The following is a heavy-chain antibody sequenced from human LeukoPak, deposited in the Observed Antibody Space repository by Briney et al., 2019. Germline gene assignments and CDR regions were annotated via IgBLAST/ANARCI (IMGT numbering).Heavy chain of an antibody. J-gene: IGHJ3*02. Sequence: KSWVTLSLTCNVSGDSLTSHFWSWIRQTPGKGLEWIGYVFHSGTTNYSPSLKSRVTISLDTSKKQFYLRLASVTAADTAVYYCARRMATVTDAFDIWGRGTMVSVSS. D-gene: IGHD5-24*01. CDR3: ARRMATVTDAFDI. CDR2: VFHSGTT. CDR1: GDSLTSHF. V-gene: IGHV4-59*08.